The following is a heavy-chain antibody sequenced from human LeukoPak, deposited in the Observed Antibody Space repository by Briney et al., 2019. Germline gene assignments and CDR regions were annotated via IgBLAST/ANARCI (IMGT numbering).Heavy chain of an antibody. CDR1: GGTFSSYA. J-gene: IGHJ6*03. V-gene: IGHV1-69*05. CDR2: IIPIFGTA. CDR3: AREWVYSNYSGRPVYYYYMDV. D-gene: IGHD4-11*01. Sequence: GASVKVSCKASGGTFSSYAISWVRQAPGQGLEWMGRIIPIFGTADYAQKFQGRVTITTDESTSTAYMELSSLRSEDTAVYYCAREWVYSNYSGRPVYYYYMDVWGKGTTVTVSS.